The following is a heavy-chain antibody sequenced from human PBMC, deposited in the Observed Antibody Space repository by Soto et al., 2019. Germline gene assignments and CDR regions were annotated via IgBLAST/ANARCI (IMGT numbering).Heavy chain of an antibody. CDR2: ISYDGSNK. D-gene: IGHD3-22*01. V-gene: IGHV3-30-3*01. CDR3: ARGIWSDSSGYYIGYFDY. J-gene: IGHJ4*02. CDR1: GFTFSSYA. Sequence: PGGSLRLSCAASGFTFSSYAMHWVRQAPGKGLEWVAVISYDGSNKYYADSVKGRFTISRDNSKNTLYLQMNSLRAEDTAVYYCARGIWSDSSGYYIGYFDYWGQGTLVTVSS.